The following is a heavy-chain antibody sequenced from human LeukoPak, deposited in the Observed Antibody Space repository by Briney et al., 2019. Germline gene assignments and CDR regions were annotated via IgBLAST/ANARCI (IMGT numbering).Heavy chain of an antibody. V-gene: IGHV4-39*01. CDR1: GGSISSSSYY. J-gene: IGHJ4*02. CDR2: IYYSGST. D-gene: IGHD2-15*01. CDR3: AGGVVVAATPGHFDY. Sequence: SETLSLTCTVSGGSISSSSYYWTWIRQPPGKGLEWIGSIYYSGSTYYNPSLKSRVTISVDTSKIQFSLKLNSVTAADTAVYYCAGGVVVAATPGHFDYWGQGTLVTASS.